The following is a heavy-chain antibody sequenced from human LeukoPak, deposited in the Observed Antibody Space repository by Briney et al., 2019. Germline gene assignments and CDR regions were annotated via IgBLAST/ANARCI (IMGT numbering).Heavy chain of an antibody. D-gene: IGHD3-16*01. CDR1: GFTFSNAW. J-gene: IGHJ4*02. V-gene: IGHV3-15*01. CDR2: FKSKVDGGTT. CDR3: STGGYYLDY. Sequence: PGGSLRLSCAGSGFTFSNAWMNWVRQAPGKGLEWVGRFKSKVDGGTTDYAAHVKGRLIVSRDDSRNTVYLQMNSLKTEDTAVYYCSTGGYYLDYWGQGTLVTVSS.